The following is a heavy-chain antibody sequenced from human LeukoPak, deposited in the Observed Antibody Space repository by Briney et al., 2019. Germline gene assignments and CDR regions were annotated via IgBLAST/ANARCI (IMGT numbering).Heavy chain of an antibody. CDR2: ISWNSGSI. D-gene: IGHD4-17*01. CDR3: AKDSVRLRPYHFDY. Sequence: GRSLRLSCAASGFTFDDYAMHWVRQAPGKGLEWVSGISWNSGSIGYADSVKGRFTISRDNSKNTLYLQMNSLRAEDTAVYYCAKDSVRLRPYHFDYWGQGTLVTVSS. J-gene: IGHJ4*02. CDR1: GFTFDDYA. V-gene: IGHV3-9*01.